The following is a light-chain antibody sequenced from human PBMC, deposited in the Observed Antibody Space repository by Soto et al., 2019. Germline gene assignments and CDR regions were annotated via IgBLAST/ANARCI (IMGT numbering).Light chain of an antibody. V-gene: IGKV2D-29*01. J-gene: IGKJ1*01. Sequence: DVVMTQSPLSLPVTLGQPASISCRSSRILVHSDGNTYLNWYLQKPGQPPQLLLYEVSNRFSGVPDRFSGSGSGTDFTLKISRVEAEDVGVYCCMQSLQLPPTFGQGTKVDI. CDR1: RILVHSDGNTY. CDR3: MQSLQLPPT. CDR2: EVS.